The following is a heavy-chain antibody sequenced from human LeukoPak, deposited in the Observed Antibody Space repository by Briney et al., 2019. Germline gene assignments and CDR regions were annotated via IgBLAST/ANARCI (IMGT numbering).Heavy chain of an antibody. Sequence: GGSLRLSCAASGVTFSNYVMNCVRQAPGKGPEWVSSIDGSAGATYYADSVKGRFTISRDNSKNTLYLHMNSLRAEDTAVYYCAKDYDYVWGTYRSSFDYWGQGTLVTVSS. V-gene: IGHV3-23*01. CDR2: IDGSAGAT. J-gene: IGHJ4*02. CDR3: AKDYDYVWGTYRSSFDY. D-gene: IGHD3-16*02. CDR1: GVTFSNYV.